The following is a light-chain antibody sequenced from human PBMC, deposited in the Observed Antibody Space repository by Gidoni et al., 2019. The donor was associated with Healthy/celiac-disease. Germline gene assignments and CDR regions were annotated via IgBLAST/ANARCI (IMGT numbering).Light chain of an antibody. J-gene: IGLJ3*02. CDR2: SHN. V-gene: IGLV1-44*01. CDR3: AAWDDSLNGWV. Sequence: SMLTQPPSASGTPGQSVTISCSGSSSNIGSNTVNWYQQLPGTAPKLLIYSHNQRPSGVPDRFSGSKSGTSASLAISGLQSEDEADYYCAAWDDSLNGWVFGGGTKLTVL. CDR1: SSNIGSNT.